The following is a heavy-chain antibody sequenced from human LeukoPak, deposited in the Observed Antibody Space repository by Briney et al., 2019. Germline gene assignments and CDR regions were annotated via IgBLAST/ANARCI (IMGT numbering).Heavy chain of an antibody. Sequence: GGSLRLSCAASGLTVRNNYMSWVRQSPGKGLEWVSVIYSDGSTYYEDSVKGRFTISRDNAKNSLYLQMNSLRAEDTAVYYCARFASYLDAFDIWGQGTMVTVSS. J-gene: IGHJ3*02. CDR3: ARFASYLDAFDI. CDR1: GLTVRNNY. CDR2: IYSDGST. V-gene: IGHV3-53*01.